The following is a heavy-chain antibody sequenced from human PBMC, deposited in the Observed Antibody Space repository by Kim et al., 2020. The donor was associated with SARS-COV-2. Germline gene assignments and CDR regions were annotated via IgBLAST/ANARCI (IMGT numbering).Heavy chain of an antibody. Sequence: ASVKVSCKASGYTFTSYGISWVRQAPGQGLEWMGWISAYNGNTNYAQKLQGRVTMTTDTSTSTAYMELRSLRSDDTAVYYCARVVLRFLEWLFPATYHQCYGMDVWGQGTTVTVSS. CDR2: ISAYNGNT. V-gene: IGHV1-18*01. CDR1: GYTFTSYG. CDR3: ARVVLRFLEWLFPATYHQCYGMDV. J-gene: IGHJ6*02. D-gene: IGHD3-3*01.